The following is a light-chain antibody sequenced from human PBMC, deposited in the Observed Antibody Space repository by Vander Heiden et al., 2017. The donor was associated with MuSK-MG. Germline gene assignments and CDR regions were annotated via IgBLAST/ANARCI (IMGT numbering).Light chain of an antibody. CDR2: GAS. CDR1: QSVSSSY. V-gene: IGKV3-20*01. Sequence: EIVLTHSPGTLSLSPGERATLSCRASQSVSSSYLAWYQQKPGQAPRLLIYGASSRDTGIPDRFSGSGSGKDFTLTISRREPEDLAVYYCQQYGSSPTWTFGQGTKVEIK. J-gene: IGKJ1*01. CDR3: QQYGSSPTWT.